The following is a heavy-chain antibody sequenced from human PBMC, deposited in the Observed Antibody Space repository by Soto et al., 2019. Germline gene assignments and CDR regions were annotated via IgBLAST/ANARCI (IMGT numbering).Heavy chain of an antibody. J-gene: IGHJ6*02. V-gene: IGHV4-61*08. Sequence: QVQLQESGPGLVKPSETLSLTCTVSGTSVSTDGYYWSWIRQPPGKGLEWIGYIYYSGCTDYNPSLMRRVTTSVDTSKNQFSLRLSAVTAADTAIYYSARLRRLAPVATYCYHSMDVWGQGTTVTVSS. CDR2: IYYSGCT. CDR1: GTSVSTDGYY. CDR3: ARLRRLAPVATYCYHSMDV. D-gene: IGHD5-12*01.